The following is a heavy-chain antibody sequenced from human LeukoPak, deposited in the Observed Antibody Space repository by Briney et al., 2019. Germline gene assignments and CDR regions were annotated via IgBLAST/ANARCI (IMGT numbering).Heavy chain of an antibody. CDR1: GFTFSSYE. D-gene: IGHD1-26*01. Sequence: PGGSLRLSCAASGFTFSSYEMNWVRQAPGKGLEWVSYISSSGSTIYYADSVKGRFTISRDNAKNSLYLQMNSLRAEDTAVYYCERDRGSYYYYMDVWGKGTTVTVSS. J-gene: IGHJ6*03. CDR2: ISSSGSTI. CDR3: ERDRGSYYYYMDV. V-gene: IGHV3-48*03.